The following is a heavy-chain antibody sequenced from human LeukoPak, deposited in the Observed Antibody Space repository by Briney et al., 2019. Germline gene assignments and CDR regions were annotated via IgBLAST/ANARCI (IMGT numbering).Heavy chain of an antibody. CDR1: GGSFSGYY. V-gene: IGHV4-34*01. CDR2: INHSGST. Sequence: SETLSLTCAVYGGSFSGYYWSWIRQPPGKGLEWIGEINHSGSTNYNPSLKSRVTISVDTSKNQFSLKLSSVTAADTAVYYCARGRNYYYYMDAWGKGTTVTVSS. CDR3: ARGRNYYYYMDA. J-gene: IGHJ6*03.